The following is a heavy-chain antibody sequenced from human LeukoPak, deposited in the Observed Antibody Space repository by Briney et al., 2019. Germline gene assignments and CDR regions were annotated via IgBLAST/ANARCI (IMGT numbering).Heavy chain of an antibody. CDR1: GITFSSYG. Sequence: PGGSLRLSCAASGITFSSYGMSWVRQAPGKGLEWVSSISSTGGTTYYADSVKGRFTISRDNAKNSLYLQMNSLRAEDTAVYYCARSGRGYEDAFDIWGQGTMVIVSS. CDR3: ARSGRGYEDAFDI. D-gene: IGHD5-12*01. J-gene: IGHJ3*02. V-gene: IGHV3-21*01. CDR2: ISSTGGTT.